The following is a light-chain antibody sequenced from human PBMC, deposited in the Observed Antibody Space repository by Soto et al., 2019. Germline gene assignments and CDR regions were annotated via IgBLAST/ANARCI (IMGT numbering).Light chain of an antibody. Sequence: DIQMTQSPSTLSASVGDRVTITCRASQSISSWLAWYQQKPGKAPKLLIYKASSLESGVPSRFSGSGSGTEFTINISSLQPDHFATYYNQQYNSYSTFGQETKVPIK. CDR3: QQYNSYST. CDR1: QSISSW. V-gene: IGKV1-5*03. CDR2: KAS. J-gene: IGKJ1*01.